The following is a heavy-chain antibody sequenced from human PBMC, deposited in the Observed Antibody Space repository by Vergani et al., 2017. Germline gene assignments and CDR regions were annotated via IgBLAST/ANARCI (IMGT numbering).Heavy chain of an antibody. V-gene: IGHV4-38-2*02. CDR2: IYHRGST. D-gene: IGHD2-2*02. CDR1: GYSISSGYY. CDR3: ARAGSCSTSCYIPYYYYYMDV. J-gene: IGHJ6*03. Sequence: QVQLQESGPGLVKPSETLSLTCTVSGYSISSGYYWGWIRQPPGKGLEWIGSIYHRGSTYYNPSLKSRVTISVDTSKNQFSLKLRSVTAADTAVDYCARAGSCSTSCYIPYYYYYMDVWGKGTTVTVSS.